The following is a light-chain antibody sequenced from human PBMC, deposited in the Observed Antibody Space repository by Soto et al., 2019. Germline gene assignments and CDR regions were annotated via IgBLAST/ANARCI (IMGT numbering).Light chain of an antibody. CDR1: QSVGSS. J-gene: IGKJ1*01. CDR3: QQRSNWPRT. V-gene: IGKV3-11*01. Sequence: EIVLTQSPATLSLSPGERGSLSCRASQSVGSSLAWYQQKPGQAPRLLIYDASNRATGIPARFSGSGSGTDFTLTISSLEPEDFAVYYCQQRSNWPRTF. CDR2: DAS.